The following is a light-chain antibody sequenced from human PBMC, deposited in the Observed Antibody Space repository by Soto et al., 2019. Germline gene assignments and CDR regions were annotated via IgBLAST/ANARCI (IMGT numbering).Light chain of an antibody. CDR2: EGT. V-gene: IGLV2-23*01. Sequence: QSALTQPASVSGSPGQSITISCTGTSSDVGNYNLVSWYQQHPGKAPKLMIYEGTKRPSGVSNRFSGSKSGNTASLTISGLLAEDEADYYCCSYAGSSFYVFGTGTKVTVL. CDR1: SSDVGNYNL. J-gene: IGLJ1*01. CDR3: CSYAGSSFYV.